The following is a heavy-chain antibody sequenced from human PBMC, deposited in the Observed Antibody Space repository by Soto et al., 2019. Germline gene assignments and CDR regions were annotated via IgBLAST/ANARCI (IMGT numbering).Heavy chain of an antibody. J-gene: IGHJ4*02. CDR2: IYPDDSDT. V-gene: IGHV5-51*01. CDR3: ARVGINGGDGYCDY. CDR1: GYSYTSYW. D-gene: IGHD2-21*02. Sequence: HGESLKISCKTSGYSYTSYWIGWVRQMPGKGLEWMGMIYPDDSDTRYSPSFQGQVTISADKSIYTAYLQWTSLKASDSAMYYCARVGINGGDGYCDYWGQGNLVTVSS.